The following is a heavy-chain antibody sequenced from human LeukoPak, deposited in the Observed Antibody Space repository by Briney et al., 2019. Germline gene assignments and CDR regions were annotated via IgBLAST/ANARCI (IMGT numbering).Heavy chain of an antibody. J-gene: IGHJ6*02. Sequence: SVKVSCKASGGTFISYAISWVRQAPGQGLEWMGGIIPIFGTANYAQKFQGRVTITADESTSTAYMELSSLRSEDTAVYYCAREKSSIAAFASYYYGMDVWGQGTTVTVSS. CDR2: IIPIFGTA. CDR1: GGTFISYA. CDR3: AREKSSIAAFASYYYGMDV. V-gene: IGHV1-69*13. D-gene: IGHD6-6*01.